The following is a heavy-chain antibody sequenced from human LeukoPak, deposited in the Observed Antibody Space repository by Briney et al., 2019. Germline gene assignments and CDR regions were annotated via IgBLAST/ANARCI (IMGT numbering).Heavy chain of an antibody. CDR2: IYSGGST. CDR1: GSTFSSHT. V-gene: IGHV3-53*01. Sequence: GGSLRLSCAASGSTFSSHTMSWVRQAPGKGLEWVSIIYSGGSTYYADSVKGRFTISRDNSKNTLYLQMNSLRAEDTAVYYCARGYYDSSGYRRGFDPWGQGTLVTVSS. J-gene: IGHJ5*02. D-gene: IGHD3-22*01. CDR3: ARGYYDSSGYRRGFDP.